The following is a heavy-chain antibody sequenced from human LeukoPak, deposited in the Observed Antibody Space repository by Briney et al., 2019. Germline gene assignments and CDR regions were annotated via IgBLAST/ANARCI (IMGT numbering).Heavy chain of an antibody. CDR3: AKGSGGPNYYFDY. CDR1: GFTFSSFA. J-gene: IGHJ4*02. CDR2: ISGSGGDT. Sequence: GGSLRLSCAASGFTFSSFAMNWVRQAPGKGLEWVAAISGSGGDTYYTNSVTGRFTISRDNSKNTLYLQMNSLRAEDTAVYYCAKGSGGPNYYFDYWGQGTLVTVSS. V-gene: IGHV3-23*01. D-gene: IGHD2-15*01.